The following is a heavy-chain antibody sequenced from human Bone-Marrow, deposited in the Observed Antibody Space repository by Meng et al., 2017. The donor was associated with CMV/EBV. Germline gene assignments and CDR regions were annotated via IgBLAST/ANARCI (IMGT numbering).Heavy chain of an antibody. Sequence: ASVKVSCKASGYTSTNHYMHWVRQAPGQGLEWMGWIHPTSGGTNYAQNFQGRVTMTRDTSISTAYMELNRLTSDDTAMYYCAREQPVLLQAVATEGGAFDIWGQGTMVTVSS. CDR2: IHPTSGGT. D-gene: IGHD5-12*01. CDR3: AREQPVLLQAVATEGGAFDI. CDR1: GYTSTNHY. V-gene: IGHV1-2*02. J-gene: IGHJ3*02.